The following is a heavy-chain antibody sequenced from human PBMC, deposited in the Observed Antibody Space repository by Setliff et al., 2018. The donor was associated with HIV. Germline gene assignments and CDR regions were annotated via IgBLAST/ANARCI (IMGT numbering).Heavy chain of an antibody. CDR2: IFPADSDT. J-gene: IGHJ4*02. V-gene: IGHV5-51*01. CDR3: ARHGPMRDGYNHGAFDY. Sequence: ASGYSFTTSWIGWVRQMPGKGLEWMGIIFPADSDTTYSPSFQGQVTISADKSISTAYLQWSRLKASDTAMYYCARHGPMRDGYNHGAFDYWGQGTPVTVSS. CDR1: GYSFTTSW. D-gene: IGHD5-12*01.